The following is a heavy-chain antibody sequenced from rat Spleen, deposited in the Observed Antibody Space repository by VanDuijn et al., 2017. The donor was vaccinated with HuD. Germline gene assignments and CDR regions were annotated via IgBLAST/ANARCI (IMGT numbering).Heavy chain of an antibody. CDR2: ISYDGSST. V-gene: IGHV5-7*01. D-gene: IGHD1-4*01. J-gene: IGHJ3*01. CDR1: GFTFSDYY. CDR3: ARGHGYNYDWFAY. Sequence: EVQLVESGGGLVQPGRSLKLSCAASGFTFSDYYMAWVRQAPTKGLEWVATISYDGSSTYYRDSVKGRFTISRDNAKNTLYLQMNSLRSEDTATYYCARGHGYNYDWFAYWGQGTLVTVSS.